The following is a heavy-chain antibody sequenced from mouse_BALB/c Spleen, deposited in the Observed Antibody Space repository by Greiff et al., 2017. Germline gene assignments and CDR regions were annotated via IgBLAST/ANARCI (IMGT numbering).Heavy chain of an antibody. Sequence: EVQLQESGPGLVKPSQSLSLTCSVTGYSITSGYYWNWIRQFPGNKLEWMGYISYDGSNNYNPSLKNRISITRDTSKNQFFLKLNSVTTEDTATYYCARWLPMDYWGQGTSVTVSS. CDR1: GYSITSGYY. CDR2: ISYDGSN. J-gene: IGHJ4*01. CDR3: ARWLPMDY. D-gene: IGHD2-2*01. V-gene: IGHV3-6*02.